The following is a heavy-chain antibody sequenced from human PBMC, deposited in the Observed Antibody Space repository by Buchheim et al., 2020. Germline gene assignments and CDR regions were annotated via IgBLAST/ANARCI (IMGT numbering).Heavy chain of an antibody. CDR2: INPSGGST. D-gene: IGHD6-19*01. CDR3: ARVSSSVDQYYFDY. Sequence: QVQLVQSGAEVKKPGASVKVSCKASGYTFTSYYMHWVRQAPGQGLEWMGIINPSGGSTSYAQKFQGRVTITADKSTSTAYMELSGLRSEDTAVYYCARVSSSVDQYYFDYWGQGTL. J-gene: IGHJ4*02. V-gene: IGHV1-46*01. CDR1: GYTFTSYY.